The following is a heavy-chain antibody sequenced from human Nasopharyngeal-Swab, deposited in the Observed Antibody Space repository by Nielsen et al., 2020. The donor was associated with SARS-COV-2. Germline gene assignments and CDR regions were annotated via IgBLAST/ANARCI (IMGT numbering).Heavy chain of an antibody. CDR3: ARAGVDTSTGSSGGCFDY. J-gene: IGHJ4*02. CDR2: IYSSGST. D-gene: IGHD3-9*01. V-gene: IGHV4-39*01. Sequence: RQAPGKGLEWVGSIYSSGSTHYTPSLNSRVTISVDTSKSQFSLKLRSVTAADTAVYYCARAGVDTSTGSSGGCFDYWGQRALVTVSS.